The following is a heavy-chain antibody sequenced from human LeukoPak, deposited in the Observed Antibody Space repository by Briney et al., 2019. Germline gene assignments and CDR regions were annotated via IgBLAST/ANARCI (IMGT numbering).Heavy chain of an antibody. Sequence: GGSLRLSCAASGFTFSSHWMHWVRQAPGKGLVWVSRINSDGSTTTYADSVKGRFTISRDNSKNTLYLQMNSLRAEDTAVYYCARVLRLRGAFDIWGQGTMVTVSS. V-gene: IGHV3-74*01. D-gene: IGHD5-12*01. CDR1: GFTFSSHW. CDR3: ARVLRLRGAFDI. CDR2: INSDGSTT. J-gene: IGHJ3*02.